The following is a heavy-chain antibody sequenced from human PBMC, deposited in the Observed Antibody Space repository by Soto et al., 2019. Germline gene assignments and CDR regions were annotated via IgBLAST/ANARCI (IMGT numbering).Heavy chain of an antibody. CDR3: AAGHYHDSSGYSADY. J-gene: IGHJ4*02. Sequence: QVHLVQSGAEVKKPGASVKVSCKGSGYAFTTYGITWVRQAPGQGLEWMGWISAHNGNTNYAQKLQGRVTVTRDTSTSTAYMELRSLRSDDTAVYYCAAGHYHDSSGYSADYWGQGTLVTVSS. V-gene: IGHV1-18*01. D-gene: IGHD3-22*01. CDR1: GYAFTTYG. CDR2: ISAHNGNT.